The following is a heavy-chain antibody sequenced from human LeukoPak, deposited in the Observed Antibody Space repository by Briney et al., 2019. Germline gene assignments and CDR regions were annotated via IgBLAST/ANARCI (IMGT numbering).Heavy chain of an antibody. Sequence: ASVKVSCKASGYTFTSYAIHWVRQAPGQRLEWMGWISAGNGNTKYSQNFQGRVTFISSTSATTAFMELSSLRSEDAAVYYCARDSGSGNNGYWGQGTLVTVSS. CDR2: ISAGNGNT. V-gene: IGHV1-3*01. J-gene: IGHJ4*02. CDR3: ARDSGSGNNGY. D-gene: IGHD1-26*01. CDR1: GYTFTSYA.